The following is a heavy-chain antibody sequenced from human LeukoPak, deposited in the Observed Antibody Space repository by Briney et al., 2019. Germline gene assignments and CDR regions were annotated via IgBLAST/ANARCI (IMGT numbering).Heavy chain of an antibody. V-gene: IGHV4-39*02. Sequence: SETLSLTCTVSGGSISSSGYYWGWIRQPPGKGLEWIGSIYNSRSAYYNPSLKSRVTMSVETSKNQFSLKLSSVTAADTAVYYCARDYDSSGYYYGYYFDYWGQGTLVTVSS. J-gene: IGHJ4*02. CDR1: GGSISSSGYY. CDR3: ARDYDSSGYYYGYYFDY. CDR2: IYNSRSA. D-gene: IGHD3-22*01.